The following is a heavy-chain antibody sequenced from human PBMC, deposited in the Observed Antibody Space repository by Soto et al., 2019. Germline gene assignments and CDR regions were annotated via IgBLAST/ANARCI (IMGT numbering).Heavy chain of an antibody. J-gene: IGHJ6*02. V-gene: IGHV1-69*13. D-gene: IGHD2-21*02. CDR2: IIPIFGTT. CDR3: ARSLGAYCGGDCYSGTDV. Sequence: SVKVSCKASGGTFNSYAISWVRQAPGQGLEWMGGIIPIFGTTNYAQKFQGRVTIAADESTSTAYMELSSLRSEDTAVYYCARSLGAYCGGDCYSGTDVWGQGTTVTV. CDR1: GGTFNSYA.